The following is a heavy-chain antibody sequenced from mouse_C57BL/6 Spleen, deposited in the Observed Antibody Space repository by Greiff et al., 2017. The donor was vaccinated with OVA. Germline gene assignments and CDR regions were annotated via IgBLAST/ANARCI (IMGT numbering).Heavy chain of an antibody. CDR1: GYTFPSYW. V-gene: IGHV1-64*01. CDR2: IHPNSGST. Sequence: QVQLQQPGAELVKPGASVKLSCKASGYTFPSYWMHWVKQRPGQGLEWIGMIHPNSGSTNYNEKFKSKATLTVDKSSSTAYMQLSSLTSEDSAVYYCARAGGSSPDAMDYWGQGTSVTVSS. J-gene: IGHJ4*01. D-gene: IGHD1-1*01. CDR3: ARAGGSSPDAMDY.